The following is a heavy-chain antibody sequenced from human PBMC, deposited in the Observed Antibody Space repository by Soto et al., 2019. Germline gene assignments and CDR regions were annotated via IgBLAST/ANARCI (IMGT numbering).Heavy chain of an antibody. CDR2: IIPIFGTA. CDR1: GGTFSSYA. Sequence: GASVKVCCKASGGTFSSYAISWVRQAPGQGLAWMGGIIPIFGTANYAQKFQGRVTITADESTSTAYMELSSLRSEDTAVYYCARVPGGGYCTNGVCYYYYYGMDVWGQGTTVTVSS. J-gene: IGHJ6*02. D-gene: IGHD2-8*01. V-gene: IGHV1-69*13. CDR3: ARVPGGGYCTNGVCYYYYYGMDV.